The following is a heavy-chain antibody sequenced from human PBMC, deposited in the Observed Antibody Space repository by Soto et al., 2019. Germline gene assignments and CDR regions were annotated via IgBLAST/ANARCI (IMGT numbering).Heavy chain of an antibody. CDR3: ARDVRANSSPFDY. CDR2: IYHSGST. D-gene: IGHD2-15*01. Sequence: SETLSLTGAVSGGSISSSNWWSWVRQPPGKGLEWIGEIYHSGSTNYNPSLKSRVTISVDKSKNQFPLKLSSVTAADTAVHYCARDVRANSSPFDYWGQGTLVTVYS. J-gene: IGHJ4*02. V-gene: IGHV4-4*02. CDR1: GGSISSSNW.